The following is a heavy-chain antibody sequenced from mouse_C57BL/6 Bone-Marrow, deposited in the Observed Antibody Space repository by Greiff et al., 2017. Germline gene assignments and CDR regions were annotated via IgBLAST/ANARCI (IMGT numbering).Heavy chain of an antibody. Sequence: QVQLQQSGPGLVQPSQSLSITCTVSGFSLTSYGVHWVRQSPGKGLEWLGVIWSGGSTDYNAAFISRLSISKDNSKSHVFFKMNSPQADDTAIYYCARRGLFWYFDVWGTGTTVTVSS. V-gene: IGHV2-2*01. CDR2: IWSGGST. D-gene: IGHD6-5*01. CDR3: ARRGLFWYFDV. CDR1: GFSLTSYG. J-gene: IGHJ1*03.